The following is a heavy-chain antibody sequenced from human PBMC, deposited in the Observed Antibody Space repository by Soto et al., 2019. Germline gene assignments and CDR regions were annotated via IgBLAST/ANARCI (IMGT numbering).Heavy chain of an antibody. V-gene: IGHV1-3*01. J-gene: IGHJ2*01. CDR1: GYTFSNYG. D-gene: IGHD6-19*01. CDR2: ISAGNGNT. CDR3: ARSGYSSGWYHWYFDL. Sequence: ASVKVSCKASGYTFSNYGIHWVRQAPGQRLEWMGWISAGNGNTKYSQKFQDRVTITRDTSATTAYMELSNLRSEDTAVFYCARSGYSSGWYHWYFDLWGRGTLVTVSS.